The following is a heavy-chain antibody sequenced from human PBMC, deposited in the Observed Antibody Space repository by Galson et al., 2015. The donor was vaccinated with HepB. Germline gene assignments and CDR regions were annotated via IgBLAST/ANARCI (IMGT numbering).Heavy chain of an antibody. Sequence: SLRLSCAASGFTFSSYSMSWVRPAPGKGLEWVSYISNTASTIYYADSVKGRFTMSRDNANSSVDLQMNNLRAEDTAVYYCARVPRFLKWLNGDWFDPWGQGTLVTVSS. D-gene: IGHD3-3*01. CDR2: ISNTASTI. V-gene: IGHV3-48*03. J-gene: IGHJ5*02. CDR3: ARVPRFLKWLNGDWFDP. CDR1: GFTFSSYS.